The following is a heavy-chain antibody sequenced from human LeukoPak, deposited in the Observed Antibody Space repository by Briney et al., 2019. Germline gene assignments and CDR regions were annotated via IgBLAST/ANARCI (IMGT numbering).Heavy chain of an antibody. Sequence: GGSLRLSCAASGFTFSSYWMSWVHQAPGKGLDRVANIKQDGSEKYYVDSVNGRFTISRDNAKNSLYLQMNSLRAEDTAVYYCARDRRQTYLSDWGQGTLVTVSS. D-gene: IGHD2-2*01. CDR2: IKQDGSEK. CDR3: ARDRRQTYLSD. V-gene: IGHV3-7*01. CDR1: GFTFSSYW. J-gene: IGHJ4*02.